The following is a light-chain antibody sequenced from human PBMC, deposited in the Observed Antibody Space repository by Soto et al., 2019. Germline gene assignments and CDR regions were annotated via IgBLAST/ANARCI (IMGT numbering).Light chain of an antibody. V-gene: IGKV3-11*01. CDR3: PQRSHPLT. CDR2: DAS. Sequence: EIVLTQSPATLSLSPGERATLSCRASQSVDNYLAWYQQKPGQAPRLLIYDASNRATGIPVRFSGSGSGNDFTLTIKSLEPEEFAVYYCPQRSHPLTFGGGTKVEIK. J-gene: IGKJ4*01. CDR1: QSVDNY.